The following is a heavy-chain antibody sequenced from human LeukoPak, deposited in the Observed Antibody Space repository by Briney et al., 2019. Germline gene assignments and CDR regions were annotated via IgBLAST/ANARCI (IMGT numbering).Heavy chain of an antibody. Sequence: GGSLRLACAASGFSFSRYAMNWVRQAPGKGLEWVSYVNAESTDILYAGSVRGRFTISRDNAKNSLYLQMNSLRAEDRGVYYCARDTDFWGQGTLVTVSS. CDR1: GFSFSRYA. V-gene: IGHV3-21*05. CDR3: ARDTDF. J-gene: IGHJ4*02. CDR2: VNAESTDI.